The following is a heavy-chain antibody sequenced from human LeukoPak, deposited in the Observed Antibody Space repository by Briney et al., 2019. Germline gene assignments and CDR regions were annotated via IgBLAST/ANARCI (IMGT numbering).Heavy chain of an antibody. CDR2: ISSDGSST. D-gene: IGHD5-12*01. CDR1: GFSLSSYW. CDR3: ARPRYGGYDYDY. J-gene: IGHJ4*02. Sequence: GGSLRLSCAASGFSLSSYWMHWVRQAPGKGLVWVSRISSDGSSTGYADSVKGRFTITRDDAKNTLYLQMNSLRAEDTAVYYCARPRYGGYDYDYWGQGAQVTVSS. V-gene: IGHV3-74*01.